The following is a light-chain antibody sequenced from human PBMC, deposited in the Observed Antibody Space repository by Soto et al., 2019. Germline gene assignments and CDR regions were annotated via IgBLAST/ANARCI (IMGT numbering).Light chain of an antibody. CDR2: KAC. J-gene: IGKJ1*01. CDR3: QQYNGCWWT. CDR1: QSISNW. Sequence: DIQMTQSPSTLSAFVGDRVTITCRASQSISNWLAWYQKKPGKAHKILIYKACSLESGVPSRFSGSGAGTEFTHTISSLQPADSATYYCQQYNGCWWTVGQGTKLDIK. V-gene: IGKV1-5*03.